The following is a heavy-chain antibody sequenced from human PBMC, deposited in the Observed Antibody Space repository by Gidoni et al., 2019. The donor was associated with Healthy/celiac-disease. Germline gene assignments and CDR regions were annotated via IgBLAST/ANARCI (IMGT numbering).Heavy chain of an antibody. V-gene: IGHV1-69*01. CDR1: GGTFSSYA. CDR2: IIPIFGTA. Sequence: QVQLVQSGAEVKKPGSSVKVSCKASGGTFSSYAIRWVRQAPGQGLEWMGGIIPIFGTANYAQKFQGRVTITADESTSTAYMELSSLRSEDTAVYYCARGFRKHYYDSSGYEYWGQGTLVTVSS. D-gene: IGHD3-22*01. J-gene: IGHJ4*02. CDR3: ARGFRKHYYDSSGYEY.